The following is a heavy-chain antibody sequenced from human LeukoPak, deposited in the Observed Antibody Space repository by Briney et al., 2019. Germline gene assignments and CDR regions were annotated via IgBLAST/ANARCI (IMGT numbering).Heavy chain of an antibody. Sequence: GRSLRLSCAASGFTFSSYDMHWVRQAPGKGLEWVAVISYDGSNKYYADSVKGRFTISRDNSKNTLYLQMNSLRAEDTAVYYCAKEITAMVTWYYYYGMDVWGQGTTVTVSS. V-gene: IGHV3-30*18. CDR3: AKEITAMVTWYYYYGMDV. CDR2: ISYDGSNK. CDR1: GFTFSSYD. D-gene: IGHD5-18*01. J-gene: IGHJ6*02.